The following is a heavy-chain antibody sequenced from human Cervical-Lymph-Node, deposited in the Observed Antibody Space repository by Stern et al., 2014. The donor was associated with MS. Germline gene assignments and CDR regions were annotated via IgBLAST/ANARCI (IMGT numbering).Heavy chain of an antibody. D-gene: IGHD3-3*01. V-gene: IGHV1-2*02. Sequence: QVQLVQSGAEARAPGASMKVSCKASGYIFTDYYLHWVLQAPGQGLEWLGWINPNSGGTNYAQNFQGRVTMTRDTSISTAYMELRWLGSADTAVYYCARGSGTAYDLRGDYWGQGTLVTVSS. J-gene: IGHJ4*01. CDR1: GYIFTDYY. CDR3: ARGSGTAYDLRGDY. CDR2: INPNSGGT.